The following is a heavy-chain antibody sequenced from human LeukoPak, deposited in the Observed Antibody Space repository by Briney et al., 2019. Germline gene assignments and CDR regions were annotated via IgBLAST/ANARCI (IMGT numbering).Heavy chain of an antibody. CDR3: ARLRALTYYESSGDSYYFQY. CDR1: GASISSSSYY. D-gene: IGHD3-22*01. Sequence: SETLSLTCTVSGASISSSSYYWGWIRQPPGKGLEWIGNILYSGITDYSPSLKSRVTISVDTSKNQFSLKLTSVTAADTAVYYCARLRALTYYESSGDSYYFQYWGQGTLVTVSS. CDR2: ILYSGIT. V-gene: IGHV4-39*07. J-gene: IGHJ4*02.